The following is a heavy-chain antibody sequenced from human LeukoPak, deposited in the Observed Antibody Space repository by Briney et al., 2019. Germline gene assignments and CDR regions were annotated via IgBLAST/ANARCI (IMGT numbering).Heavy chain of an antibody. J-gene: IGHJ6*03. CDR1: GYTFTSYG. D-gene: IGHD3-10*01. V-gene: IGHV1-18*01. CDR2: ISAYNGNT. Sequence: ASVKVSCKASGYTFTSYGISWVRQAPGQGLEWMGWISAYNGNTNYAQKLQGRVTMTTDTSTSTAYMELRSLRSDDTAVYYCARAAYGDYYYYYMDVWGKGTTVTVSS. CDR3: ARAAYGDYYYYYMDV.